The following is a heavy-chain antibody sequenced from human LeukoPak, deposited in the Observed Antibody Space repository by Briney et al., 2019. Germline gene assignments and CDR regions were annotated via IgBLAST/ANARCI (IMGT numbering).Heavy chain of an antibody. CDR3: ARRSRAPYYMDV. CDR2: IYYSGST. Sequence: SETLSLTCTVSGGSISSPTSYWGWIRQPPGKGLEWIGTIYYSGSTYYNPFLKSRVTVSVDTSKNQFSLKLSSVTAADTAVYYCARRSRAPYYMDVWGKGTTVTISS. D-gene: IGHD6-19*01. J-gene: IGHJ6*03. CDR1: GGSISSPTSY. V-gene: IGHV4-39*01.